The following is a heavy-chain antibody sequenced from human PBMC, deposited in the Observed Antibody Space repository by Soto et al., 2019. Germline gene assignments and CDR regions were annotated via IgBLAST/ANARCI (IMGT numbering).Heavy chain of an antibody. CDR1: GFSLTTRGVG. D-gene: IGHD3-16*01. CDR3: AHIPNYYQYDWFAP. J-gene: IGHJ5*02. Sequence: QITLKESGPTLVKPTQTLTLTCTFSGFSLTTRGVGVGWIRQPPGKALECLALIYWDDDKRYSPSLQSRLSITKDTSKNRVVLTMTNVDTVDTATYYCAHIPNYYQYDWFAPWGQGTLVSVSS. CDR2: IYWDDDK. V-gene: IGHV2-5*02.